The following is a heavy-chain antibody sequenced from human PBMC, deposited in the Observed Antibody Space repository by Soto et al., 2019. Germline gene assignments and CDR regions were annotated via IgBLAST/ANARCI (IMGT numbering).Heavy chain of an antibody. V-gene: IGHV4-31*02. J-gene: IGHJ6*02. Sequence: SETLSLTCVVSGGPVSGDDLYWSWIRHLPGKGLEWIANVYHTGTTYYNPSLKSRVSMSVDTSQNQFSLILASVTAADTAVYYCARALVTDYNSRGGYYYHGLDVWGLGTTVTVSS. CDR2: VYHTGTT. CDR3: ARALVTDYNSRGGYYYHGLDV. CDR1: GGPVSGDDLY. D-gene: IGHD3-22*01.